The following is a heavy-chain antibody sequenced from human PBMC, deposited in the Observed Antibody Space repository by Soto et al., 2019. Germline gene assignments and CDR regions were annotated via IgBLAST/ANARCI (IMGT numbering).Heavy chain of an antibody. V-gene: IGHV3-23*01. CDR1: GFTFSSYD. CDR3: APPREVSIFGVLISSYTID. CDR2: ISGRGEST. D-gene: IGHD3-3*01. J-gene: IGHJ4*02. Sequence: EDHLLESGGDLVHPGGSLRLSCAASGFTFSSYDMSWVRQAPGKGLEWVSGISGRGESTYYADSVKGRFTISRDNSKKRLYLQMHSLRAEDTAVYYCAPPREVSIFGVLISSYTIDWGQGTLVSVSS.